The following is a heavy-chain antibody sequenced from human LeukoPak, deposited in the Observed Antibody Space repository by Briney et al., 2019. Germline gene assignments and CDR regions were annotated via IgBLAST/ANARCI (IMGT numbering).Heavy chain of an antibody. CDR2: IHYSGST. CDR3: ARETSLAGFASGLGFNY. V-gene: IGHV4-59*01. D-gene: IGHD6-19*01. Sequence: SETLSLTCAVSGGSTSGYYWNWIRQPPGKGLEWIGNIHYSGSTNYNPSLKSRVTITVDTSKNQFSLKLSSVAAADTATYYCARETSLAGFASGLGFNYWGQGILVTVSS. J-gene: IGHJ4*02. CDR1: GGSTSGYY.